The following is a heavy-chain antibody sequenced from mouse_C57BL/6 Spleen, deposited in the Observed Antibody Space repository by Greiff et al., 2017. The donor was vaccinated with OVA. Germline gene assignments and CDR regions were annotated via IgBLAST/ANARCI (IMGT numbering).Heavy chain of an antibody. Sequence: VQLQQSGPGLVQPSQSLSIPCTVSGFSLTSYGVHWVSQSPGTGLEWLGVIWSGGSTDYNAAFISRLSISKDNSKSQVFFKMNSLQADDTAIYYCARIPIYYDYDKYAMDYWGQGTSVTVSS. CDR3: ARIPIYYDYDKYAMDY. CDR1: GFSLTSYG. CDR2: IWSGGST. J-gene: IGHJ4*01. V-gene: IGHV2-2*01. D-gene: IGHD2-4*01.